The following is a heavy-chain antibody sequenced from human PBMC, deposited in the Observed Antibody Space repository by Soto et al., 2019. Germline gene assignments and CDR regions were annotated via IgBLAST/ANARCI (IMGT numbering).Heavy chain of an antibody. Sequence: SGPTLVNPTQTLTLTCTFSGFSLTTNGVGVGWVRQPPGKALEYLGLIYWNDDKRYSPSLKSRLTIIKDASKNQVVLSLSNMDPVDTATYYCAREARMVCGVMPYYYAMDVRGQRTTGTVSS. CDR2: IYWNDDK. V-gene: IGHV2-5*01. D-gene: IGHD3-10*01. CDR1: GFSLTTNGVG. J-gene: IGHJ6*02. CDR3: AREARMVCGVMPYYYAMDV.